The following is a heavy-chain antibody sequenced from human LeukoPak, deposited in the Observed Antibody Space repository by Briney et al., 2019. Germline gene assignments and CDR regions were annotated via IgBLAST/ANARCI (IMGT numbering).Heavy chain of an antibody. V-gene: IGHV1-2*02. CDR1: GYTFTGYY. Sequence: EASVKVSCKASGYTFTGYYMHWVRQAPGQGLEWMGWINPNSGGTNYAQKFQGRVTMTRDTSISTAYMELSRLRSDDTAVYYCARGRRGYSYGQYYFDYWGQGTLVTVSS. CDR2: INPNSGGT. D-gene: IGHD5-18*01. J-gene: IGHJ4*02. CDR3: ARGRRGYSYGQYYFDY.